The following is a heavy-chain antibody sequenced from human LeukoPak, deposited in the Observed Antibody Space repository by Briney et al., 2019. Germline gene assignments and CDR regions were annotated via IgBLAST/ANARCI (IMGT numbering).Heavy chain of an antibody. CDR2: ISYDGSNK. Sequence: GGSLRLSCAASGFTFSHHAMHWVRRSPGKGLEWAALISYDGSNKYYANSVKGRFTISRDNPKNTLYLQMNSLRAEDTAVYYCAKARRGSSWYYFDYWGQGTLVTVSS. V-gene: IGHV3-30*18. CDR3: AKARRGSSWYYFDY. CDR1: GFTFSHHA. J-gene: IGHJ4*02. D-gene: IGHD6-13*01.